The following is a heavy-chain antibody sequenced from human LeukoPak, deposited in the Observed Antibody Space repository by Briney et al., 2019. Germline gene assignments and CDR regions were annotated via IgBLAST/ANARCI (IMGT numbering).Heavy chain of an antibody. D-gene: IGHD3-3*01. V-gene: IGHV3-15*01. CDR2: IKSKTDGGTT. Sequence: KAGGSLRRSCAAAGFTFSGYAMSWVAQAPGKGLEGVGRIKSKTDGGTTDYAPPLKGRFTISRDDSKNTLYLQMNSLKTEDTAVYYCTIKPPRTIFGVVTTSYFDYWGQGTLVTVSS. CDR3: TIKPPRTIFGVVTTSYFDY. J-gene: IGHJ4*02. CDR1: GFTFSGYA.